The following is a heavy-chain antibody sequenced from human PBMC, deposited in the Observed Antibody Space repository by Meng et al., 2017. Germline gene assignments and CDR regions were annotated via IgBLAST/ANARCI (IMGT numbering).Heavy chain of an antibody. CDR2: IWYDGSNK. Sequence: QLVGAGGGVVQPGRSLSLSWAGAGFTFSSYGMHWVRQAPGKGLEWVAVIWYDGSNKYYADSVKGRFTISRDNSKNSLYLQMNSLRAEDTAVYYCARGKGWFDPWGQGTLVTVSS. J-gene: IGHJ5*02. CDR1: GFTFSSYG. CDR3: ARGKGWFDP. V-gene: IGHV3-33*01.